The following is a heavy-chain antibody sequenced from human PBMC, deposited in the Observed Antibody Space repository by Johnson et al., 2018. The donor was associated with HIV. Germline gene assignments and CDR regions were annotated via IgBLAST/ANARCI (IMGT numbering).Heavy chain of an antibody. CDR3: ARDITPHKEGDAFDI. V-gene: IGHV3-9*01. Sequence: EVQLVESGGGLVQPGRSLRLSCAASGFTFDDYAMHWVLQAPGKGLEWVSGISWNSGSIGYADSVKGRFTISRDNAKNSLYLQMNSLRAEDTAVYYCARDITPHKEGDAFDIWGQGTMVTVSS. J-gene: IGHJ3*02. CDR1: GFTFDDYA. CDR2: ISWNSGSI.